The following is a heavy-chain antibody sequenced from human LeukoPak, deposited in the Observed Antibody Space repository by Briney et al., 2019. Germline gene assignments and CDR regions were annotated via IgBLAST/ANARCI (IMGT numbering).Heavy chain of an antibody. D-gene: IGHD4-23*01. CDR1: GFTFSTFW. V-gene: IGHV3-74*03. CDR2: INNDGNSI. CDR3: ARGNGGQSYFDY. J-gene: IGHJ4*02. Sequence: PEGSLRLSCAASGFTFSTFWVHWVRQVPGKGLLWVARINNDGNSITYADSAKGRFTVSRDNAKSTVFLQMNSLRAEDTAVYYCARGNGGQSYFDYWGQGTLVTVSS.